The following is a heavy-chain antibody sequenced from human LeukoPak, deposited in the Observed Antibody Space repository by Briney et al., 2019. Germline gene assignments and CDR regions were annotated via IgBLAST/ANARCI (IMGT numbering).Heavy chain of an antibody. CDR3: ARDGGAAAGY. CDR2: MYRGGST. J-gene: IGHJ4*02. CDR1: GFTVSCNY. V-gene: IGHV3-66*01. Sequence: PGGSLRLSCAASGFTVSCNYMSWVRQAPGKGLEWVSVMYRGGSTYYADSVQGRFTMSRDNSKNTLYLQMNSLRAEDTAVYYCARDGGAAAGYWGQGTLVTVSS. D-gene: IGHD6-13*01.